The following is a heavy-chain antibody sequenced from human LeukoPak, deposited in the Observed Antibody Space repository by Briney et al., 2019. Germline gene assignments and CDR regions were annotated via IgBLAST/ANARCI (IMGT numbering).Heavy chain of an antibody. D-gene: IGHD6-13*01. CDR3: ALESAGTLRY. CDR2: IYSGVKT. J-gene: IGHJ4*02. Sequence: AGGSLRLSCAASGFTVSTNYMSWVRQAPGKGLEWVSVIYSGVKTHYADSVKGRFTISGDNSRNTLHLQMNSLRAEDTAVYYCALESAGTLRYWGQGTLVTVSS. V-gene: IGHV3-66*01. CDR1: GFTVSTNY.